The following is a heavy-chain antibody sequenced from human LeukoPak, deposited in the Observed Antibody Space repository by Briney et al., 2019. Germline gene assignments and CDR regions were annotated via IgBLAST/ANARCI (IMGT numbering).Heavy chain of an antibody. J-gene: IGHJ4*02. CDR2: ISGSSSYI. CDR1: GFTFSSYS. Sequence: RSGGSLRLSCAASGFTFSSYSMNWVRQAPGKGLEWVSSISGSSSYIYYADSVKGRFTISRDNAKNSLYLQMNSLRAEDTAVYYCARITTDVYNYFDYWGQGTLVTVSS. V-gene: IGHV3-21*01. CDR3: ARITTDVYNYFDY. D-gene: IGHD5-24*01.